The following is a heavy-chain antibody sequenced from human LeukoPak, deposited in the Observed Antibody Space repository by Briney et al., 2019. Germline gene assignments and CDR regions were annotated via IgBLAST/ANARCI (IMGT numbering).Heavy chain of an antibody. CDR2: MNPNSGNT. J-gene: IGHJ3*02. D-gene: IGHD3-10*01. V-gene: IGHV1-8*03. CDR1: GYTFTGYY. CDR3: ARELYGSGSYSNAFDI. Sequence: ASVKVSCKASGYTFTGYYMHWVRQATGQGLEWMGWMNPNSGNTGYAQKFQGRVTITRNTSISTAYMELSSLRSEDTAAYYCARELYGSGSYSNAFDIWGQGTMVTVSS.